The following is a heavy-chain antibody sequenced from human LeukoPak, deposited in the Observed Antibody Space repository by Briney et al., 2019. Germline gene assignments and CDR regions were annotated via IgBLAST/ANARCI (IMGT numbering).Heavy chain of an antibody. CDR3: ARDAYSSSWYHDY. J-gene: IGHJ4*02. D-gene: IGHD6-13*01. V-gene: IGHV1-69*04. CDR2: IIPILGIA. Sequence: GSSVKVSCKASGGTFSSYAISWVRQAPGQGLEWMGRIIPILGIANYAQKFQGRVTITADKSTSTAYMELSSLRSEDTAVYYCARDAYSSSWYHDYWGQGTLVTVSS. CDR1: GGTFSSYA.